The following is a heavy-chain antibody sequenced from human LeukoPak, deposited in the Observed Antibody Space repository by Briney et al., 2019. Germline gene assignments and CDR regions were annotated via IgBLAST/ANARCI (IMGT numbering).Heavy chain of an antibody. D-gene: IGHD6-13*01. V-gene: IGHV4-59*01. J-gene: IGHJ4*02. CDR2: IYYSGST. CDR3: AVGIAAAGSLRASFDY. CDR1: GGSISSYY. Sequence: PSETLSLTCTVSGGSISSYYWSWIRQPPGKGLEWIGYIYYSGSTNYNPSLKSRVTISVDTSKNQFSLKLSSVTAAETAVYYCAVGIAAAGSLRASFDYWGQGTLVTVSS.